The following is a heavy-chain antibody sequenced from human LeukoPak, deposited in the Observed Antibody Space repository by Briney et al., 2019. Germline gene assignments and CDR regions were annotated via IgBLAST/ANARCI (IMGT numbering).Heavy chain of an antibody. V-gene: IGHV4-4*07. CDR1: LGSFSIYY. CDR2: INTTGST. D-gene: IGHD6-19*01. CDR3: ARDKRGAVAGTYIDYYYMYV. Sequence: SETLPLTCTLSLGSFSIYYWRWIRPPAPKGLDWIGRINTTGSTNYNPSLKSRVTMSVDTSKNKFSLNLSAVTAADTAVYYCARDKRGAVAGTYIDYYYMYVWGNETTVTISS. J-gene: IGHJ6*03.